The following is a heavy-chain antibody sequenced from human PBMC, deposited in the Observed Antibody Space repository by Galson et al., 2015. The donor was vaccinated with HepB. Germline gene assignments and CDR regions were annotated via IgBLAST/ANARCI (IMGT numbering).Heavy chain of an antibody. V-gene: IGHV3-33*01. CDR1: GFTFSNFG. CDR3: ARVPLNVVVVPAAMDY. J-gene: IGHJ4*02. D-gene: IGHD2-2*01. CDR2: IWYDGSYK. Sequence: SLRLSCAASGFTFSNFGMHWVRQAPGKGLEWVALIWYDGSYKYYADSVKGRFTISRDNSKNTLYLQMNSLRAEDTAVYYCARVPLNVVVVPAAMDYWGQGTPVTVSS.